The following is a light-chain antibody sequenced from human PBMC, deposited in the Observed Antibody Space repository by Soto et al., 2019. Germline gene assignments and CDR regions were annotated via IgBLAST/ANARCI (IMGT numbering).Light chain of an antibody. Sequence: ETVMTQSPATLAVSPGERATLSCSASQSVSTKLDWYQQKPGQAPRLLIYGESTRATGIPARFSGSGSGTEFTLTVSSLQSEDFAVYYCQQYDDWTPITVGQGTRLEIK. CDR2: GES. CDR1: QSVSTK. CDR3: QQYDDWTPIT. V-gene: IGKV3D-15*01. J-gene: IGKJ5*01.